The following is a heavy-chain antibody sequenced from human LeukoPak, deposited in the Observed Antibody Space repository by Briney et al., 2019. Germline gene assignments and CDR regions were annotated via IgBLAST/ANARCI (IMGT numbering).Heavy chain of an antibody. D-gene: IGHD3-10*01. J-gene: IGHJ4*02. Sequence: GSLRLSCAASGFTFDDYGMSWVRQAPGKGLEWVAFIRYDGSNKYYADSVKGRFTISRDNSKNTLYLQMNSLRAEDTAVYYCAKDLLVRGVPDYWGQGTLVTVSS. V-gene: IGHV3-30*02. CDR1: GFTFDDYG. CDR3: AKDLLVRGVPDY. CDR2: IRYDGSNK.